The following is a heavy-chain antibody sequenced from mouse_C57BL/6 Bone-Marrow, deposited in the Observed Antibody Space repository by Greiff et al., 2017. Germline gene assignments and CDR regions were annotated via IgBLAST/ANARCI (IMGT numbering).Heavy chain of an antibody. CDR1: GYAFSSYW. D-gene: IGHD1-1*01. V-gene: IGHV1-80*01. CDR3: ARNYGSQANWVFYYAMDY. J-gene: IGHJ4*01. CDR2: IYPGDGDT. Sequence: QVQLQQSGAELVKPGASVKISCKASGYAFSSYWMNWVKQRPGKGLEWIGQIYPGDGDTNYNGEFKGKATLTADKSSSTAYMQLSSLTSEDSAVYFCARNYGSQANWVFYYAMDYWGQGTSVTVSS.